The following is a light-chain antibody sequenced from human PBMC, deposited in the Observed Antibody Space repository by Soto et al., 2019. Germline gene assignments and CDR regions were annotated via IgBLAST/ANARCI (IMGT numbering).Light chain of an antibody. V-gene: IGKV3-15*01. CDR2: GVS. Sequence: EIVLTQAPGTLSLSPGERHTLSCRASQSVSSSYLAWYQQKPGQAPRXXIYGVSTRATGIPARFSGSVSETKLTITISSLQSEDFEVYYCQQYNNWPRTFGQGTKVDI. CDR1: QSVSSSY. J-gene: IGKJ1*01. CDR3: QQYNNWPRT.